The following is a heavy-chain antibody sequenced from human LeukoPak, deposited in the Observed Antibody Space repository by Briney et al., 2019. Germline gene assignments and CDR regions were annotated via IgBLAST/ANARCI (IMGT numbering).Heavy chain of an antibody. D-gene: IGHD6-13*01. CDR2: INAGNGNT. V-gene: IGHV1-3*01. J-gene: IGHJ4*02. Sequence: ASVKVSCKASGYTFTSYAMHWVRPAPGQRLEWMGWINAGNGNTKYSQKFQGRVTITRDTSASTAYMELSSLRSEDTAVYYCARVRSEYSSSWYDYWGQGTLVTVSS. CDR3: ARVRSEYSSSWYDY. CDR1: GYTFTSYA.